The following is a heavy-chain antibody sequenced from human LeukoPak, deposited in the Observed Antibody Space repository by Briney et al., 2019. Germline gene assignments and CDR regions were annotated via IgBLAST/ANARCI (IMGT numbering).Heavy chain of an antibody. J-gene: IGHJ4*02. CDR1: GFTFSSYS. CDR2: ISSSSGYI. Sequence: GGSLRLSCAASGFTFSSYSMNWVRQAPGKGLEWVSSISSSSGYIYYADSGKGRFTISRDNAKNTLYLQMNSLRADDTAVYYCARTGSPTMFRGGPVFWGQGTLVTVSS. CDR3: ARTGSPTMFRGGPVF. D-gene: IGHD3-10*01. V-gene: IGHV3-21*01.